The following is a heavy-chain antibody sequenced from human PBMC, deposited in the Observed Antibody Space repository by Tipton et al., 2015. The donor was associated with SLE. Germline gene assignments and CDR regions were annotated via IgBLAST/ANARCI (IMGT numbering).Heavy chain of an antibody. CDR3: AKDNYYDSSGYLSYAFDI. V-gene: IGHV3-9*01. CDR2: ISWNSGSI. D-gene: IGHD3-22*01. CDR1: GFTFDAYA. Sequence: SLRLSCAASGFTFDAYAMHWVRQAPGKGLEWVSGISWNSGSIGYADSVKGRFTISRDNAKNSLYLQMNSLRAEDTALYYCAKDNYYDSSGYLSYAFDIWGQGTMVTVSS. J-gene: IGHJ3*02.